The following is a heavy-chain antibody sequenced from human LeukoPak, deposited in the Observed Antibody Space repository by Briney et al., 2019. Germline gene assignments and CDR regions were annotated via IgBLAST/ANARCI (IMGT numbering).Heavy chain of an antibody. J-gene: IGHJ5*02. V-gene: IGHV5-51*01. CDR2: IYPGDSDT. D-gene: IGHD6-6*01. CDR3: ARAGGYSSSSVFDP. CDR1: GYSFTSYW. Sequence: GESPQISCKGSGYSFTSYWIGWVRPMPGKGLEWMGIIYPGDSDTRYSPSFQGQVSISADKSISTAYLQWSSLKASDTAMYYCARAGGYSSSSVFDPWGRGTLVTVSS.